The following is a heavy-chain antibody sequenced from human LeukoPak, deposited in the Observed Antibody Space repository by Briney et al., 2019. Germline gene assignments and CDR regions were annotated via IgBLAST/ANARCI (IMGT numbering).Heavy chain of an antibody. V-gene: IGHV3-9*01. CDR2: ISWNSGTI. Sequence: TGGSLRLSCAVSGFTFELYAMHWSPQPPGKGLQWVGNISWNSGTIASGHSVKGRLTISRDNAKNSPYLQIHSLRADDTAFYYFAKGPSGVAVYYFQVWGQGTLVTVSS. CDR1: GFTFELYA. D-gene: IGHD2/OR15-2a*01. J-gene: IGHJ4*02. CDR3: AKGPSGVAVYYFQV.